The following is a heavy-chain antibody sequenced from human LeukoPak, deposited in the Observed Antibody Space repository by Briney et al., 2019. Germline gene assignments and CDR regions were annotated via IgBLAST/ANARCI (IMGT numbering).Heavy chain of an antibody. D-gene: IGHD6-13*01. V-gene: IGHV4-59*01. CDR3: ARDGGWYSSSWSRSSWFDP. CDR1: GGSISSYY. J-gene: IGHJ5*02. CDR2: IYYSGST. Sequence: PSETLSLTCTVSGGSISSYYWSWIRQPPGKGLERIGYIYYSGSTNYNPSLKSRVTISVDTSKNQFSLKLSSVTAADTAVYYCARDGGWYSSSWSRSSWFDPWGQGTLVTVSS.